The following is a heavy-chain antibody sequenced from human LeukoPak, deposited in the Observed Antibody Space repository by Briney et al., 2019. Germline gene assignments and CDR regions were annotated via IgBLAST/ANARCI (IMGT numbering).Heavy chain of an antibody. CDR2: ISSSGSTI. J-gene: IGHJ4*02. V-gene: IGHV3-11*01. D-gene: IGHD5-18*01. Sequence: GGSLRLSCAASGFTFSDYYMSWIRQAPGKGLEWVSYISSSGSTIYYADSVKGRFTISRDNAKNSLYLQMNSLRAEDTAVYYCARDLGCSYGRSYYFDYWGQGTLVTVSS. CDR1: GFTFSDYY. CDR3: ARDLGCSYGRSYYFDY.